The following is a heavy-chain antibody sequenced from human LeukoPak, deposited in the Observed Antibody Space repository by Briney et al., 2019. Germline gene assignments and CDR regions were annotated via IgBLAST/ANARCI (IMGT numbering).Heavy chain of an antibody. Sequence: GGSLRLSCAASGFTFSSYAMSWVRQAPGKGLEWVSSISGSGGSTYYADSVKGRFTISRDNSKNTLYLQMNSLRAEDTAVYYWGRKLGVFWGWPPSGMDVGGKGPTVPVSS. CDR2: ISGSGGST. CDR3: GRKLGVFWGWPPSGMDV. J-gene: IGHJ6*04. V-gene: IGHV3-23*01. D-gene: IGHD3-16*01. CDR1: GFTFSSYA.